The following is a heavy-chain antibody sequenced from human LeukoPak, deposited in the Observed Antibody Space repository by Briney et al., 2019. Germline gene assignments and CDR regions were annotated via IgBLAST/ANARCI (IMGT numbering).Heavy chain of an antibody. CDR2: IYYSGST. J-gene: IGHJ4*02. D-gene: IGHD4-11*01. Sequence: MSSETLSLTCTVSGGSISSYYWSWIRQPPGKGLEWIGYIYYSGSTNYNPSLKSRVTISVDTSKNQFSLKLSSVTAADTAVYYCARYSRGFGYWGQGTLVTVSS. CDR1: GGSISSYY. V-gene: IGHV4-59*01. CDR3: ARYSRGFGY.